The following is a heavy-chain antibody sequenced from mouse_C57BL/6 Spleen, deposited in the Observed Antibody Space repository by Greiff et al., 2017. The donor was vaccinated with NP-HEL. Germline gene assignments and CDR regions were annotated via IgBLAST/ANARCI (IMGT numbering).Heavy chain of an antibody. CDR2: IYPGSGNT. V-gene: IGHV1-66*01. D-gene: IGHD2-4*01. CDR1: GYSFTSYY. CDR3: ARGDYDGGFAY. Sequence: VQLQQSGPELVKPGASVKISCKASGYSFTSYYIHWVKQRPGQGLEWIGWIYPGSGNTKYNEKFKGKATLTADTSSSTAYMQLSSLTSEDSAVYYCARGDYDGGFAYWGQGTLVTVSA. J-gene: IGHJ3*01.